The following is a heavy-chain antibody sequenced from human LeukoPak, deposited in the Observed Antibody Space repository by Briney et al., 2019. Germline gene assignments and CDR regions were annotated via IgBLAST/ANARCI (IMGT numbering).Heavy chain of an antibody. D-gene: IGHD2-2*01. CDR2: VSGSGDTT. CDR1: GFTFSNYA. V-gene: IGHV3-23*01. J-gene: IGHJ5*02. CDR3: AKNAGLPYCTSTSCPLEP. Sequence: GGSLRLSCAASGFTFSNYAMNWVRQAPGKGLEWVSAVSGSGDTTHYADSVEGRFTISRDNSKKTLYLQMNSLRAEDTALYYCAKNAGLPYCTSTSCPLEPCGQGTLVSVSS.